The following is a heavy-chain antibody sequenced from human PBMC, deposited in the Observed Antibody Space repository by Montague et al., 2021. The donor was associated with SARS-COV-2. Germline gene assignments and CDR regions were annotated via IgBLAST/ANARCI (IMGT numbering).Heavy chain of an antibody. J-gene: IGHJ5*02. D-gene: IGHD2-8*01. V-gene: IGHV6-1*01. CDR1: GDSVSSNSAA. CDR2: TYYRSKWYN. CDR3: ARDDPYCTNGVCYTGNWFDP. Sequence: CAISGDSVSSNSAAWNWIRQSPSRGLEWLGRTYYRSKWYNDYAVSVKSRITTNPDTSENQFSLQLNSVTPEDTAVYYCARDDPYCTNGVCYTGNWFDPWGQGTLVTVSS.